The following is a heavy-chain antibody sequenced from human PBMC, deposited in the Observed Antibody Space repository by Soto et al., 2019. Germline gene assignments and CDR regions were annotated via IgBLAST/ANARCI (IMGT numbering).Heavy chain of an antibody. CDR2: ISYDGSNK. Sequence: PGGSLRLSCAASGCTFSSYAMHWVRQAPGKGLEWVAVISYDGSNKYYADSVKGRFTISRDNSKNTLYLQMNSLRAEDTAVYYCAGRVNWYSSGWRGRIDAFDIWGQGTMVTVSS. CDR1: GCTFSSYA. J-gene: IGHJ3*02. CDR3: AGRVNWYSSGWRGRIDAFDI. D-gene: IGHD6-19*01. V-gene: IGHV3-30-3*01.